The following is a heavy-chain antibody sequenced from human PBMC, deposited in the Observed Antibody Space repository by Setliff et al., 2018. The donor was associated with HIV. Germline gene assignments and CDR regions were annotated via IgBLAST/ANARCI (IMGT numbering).Heavy chain of an antibody. CDR1: GGSFRGSRYY. CDR3: ARPALGIGGGSRFDI. J-gene: IGHJ4*02. Sequence: PSETLSLTCTVSGGSFRGSRYYWGWIRQPPGKGLEWIGNMHYGGFFWYSPSLKSRVTISVDTSKNQSSLKLSSVTAAGTAVYYCARPALGIGGGSRFDIWGQGTRVTGSS. V-gene: IGHV4-39*01. CDR2: MHYGGFF. D-gene: IGHD3-10*01.